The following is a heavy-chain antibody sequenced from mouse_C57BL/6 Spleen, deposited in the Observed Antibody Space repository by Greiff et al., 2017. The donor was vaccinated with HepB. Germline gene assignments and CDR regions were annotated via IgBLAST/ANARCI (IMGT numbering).Heavy chain of an antibody. J-gene: IGHJ4*01. Sequence: QVQLQQSGAELVKPGASVKISCKASGYAFSSYWMNWVKQRPGKGLEWIGQIYPGDGDTNYNGKFKGKATLTADKSSSTAYMQLSSLTSEDSAVYFCAPITTVVGYYAMDYWGQGTSVTVSS. CDR2: IYPGDGDT. V-gene: IGHV1-80*01. CDR3: APITTVVGYYAMDY. CDR1: GYAFSSYW. D-gene: IGHD1-1*01.